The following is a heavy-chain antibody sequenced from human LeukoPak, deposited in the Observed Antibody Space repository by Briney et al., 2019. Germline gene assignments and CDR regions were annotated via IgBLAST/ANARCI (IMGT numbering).Heavy chain of an antibody. V-gene: IGHV1-24*01. D-gene: IGHD3-22*01. CDR1: GYTLTELS. J-gene: IGHJ5*02. CDR3: ATAINYYDSSGYPFDP. CDR2: FDPEDGET. Sequence: ASVKVSCKVSGYTLTELSMHWVRQAPGKGLEWMGGFDPEDGETIYAQKFQVRVTMTEDTSTDTAYMELSSLRSEDTAVYYCATAINYYDSSGYPFDPWGQGTLVTVSS.